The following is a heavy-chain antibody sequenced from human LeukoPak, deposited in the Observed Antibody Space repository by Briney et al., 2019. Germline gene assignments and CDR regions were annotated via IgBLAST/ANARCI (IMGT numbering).Heavy chain of an antibody. D-gene: IGHD3-10*01. V-gene: IGHV4-39*01. CDR1: GGSITSSSYY. J-gene: IGHJ3*02. CDR3: ARPPGNFGPGRRDAFDI. CDR2: IYYSGTT. Sequence: SETLSLTCTVSGGSITSSSYYWGWIRQSPGKGLEWIGSIYYSGTTYYSPSLKGRVSMSVDTSKNQFSLKLSSVTAADTAVYYCARPPGNFGPGRRDAFDIWGQGTMVTVSS.